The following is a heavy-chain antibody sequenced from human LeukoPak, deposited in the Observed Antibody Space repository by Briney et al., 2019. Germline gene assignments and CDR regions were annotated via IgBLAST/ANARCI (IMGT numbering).Heavy chain of an antibody. Sequence: SETLSLTCTVSGGSISSYYWSWIRQPPGKGLEWIGYIYYSGSTNYNPSLKSRVTISVDTSKNQFSLKLSSVTAAGTAVYYCATLRGSYWYFDLWGRGTLVTVSS. V-gene: IGHV4-59*08. CDR3: ATLRGSYWYFDL. CDR2: IYYSGST. J-gene: IGHJ2*01. CDR1: GGSISSYY. D-gene: IGHD2-15*01.